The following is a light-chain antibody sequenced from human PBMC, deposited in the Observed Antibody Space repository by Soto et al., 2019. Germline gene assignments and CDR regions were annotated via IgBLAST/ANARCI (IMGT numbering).Light chain of an antibody. CDR3: QQSYNSPRT. V-gene: IGKV1-39*01. CDR1: QSITSY. J-gene: IGKJ1*01. CDR2: AAS. Sequence: DIQMTQSPPSLSASVGDRVTITCRASQSITSYLNWYQQKPGKAPNLLIYAASSLQSGVPSRFSGSGSGTDFTLSISSLQPEDSATYYCQQSYNSPRTVGQGTKVDIK.